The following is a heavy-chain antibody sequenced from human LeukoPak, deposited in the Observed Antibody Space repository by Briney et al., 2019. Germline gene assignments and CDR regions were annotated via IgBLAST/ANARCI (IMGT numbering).Heavy chain of an antibody. Sequence: GRSLRLSCAASGFTLRSYSMHWVRQAPGKGLEWAATISYDGSNVYYADSVKGRFTISRDNSKNTVYLEMSGLRVEDTAVYYCAKESLSRPGYSGYVFFDYWGQGTLVTVSS. CDR1: GFTLRSYS. D-gene: IGHD5-12*01. J-gene: IGHJ4*02. V-gene: IGHV3-30-3*01. CDR3: AKESLSRPGYSGYVFFDY. CDR2: ISYDGSNV.